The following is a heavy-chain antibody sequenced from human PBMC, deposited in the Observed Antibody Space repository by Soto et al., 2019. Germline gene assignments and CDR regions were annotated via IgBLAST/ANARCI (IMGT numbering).Heavy chain of an antibody. V-gene: IGHV1-2*04. D-gene: IGHD3-22*01. Sequence: GASVKVSCKASGYTFTGYYMHWVRQAPGQGLEWMGWINPNSGGTNYAQKFQGWVTMTRDTSISTAYTELSRLRSDDTAVYYCARVRYYYDSSGYFDPWGQGTLVTVS. J-gene: IGHJ5*02. CDR2: INPNSGGT. CDR3: ARVRYYYDSSGYFDP. CDR1: GYTFTGYY.